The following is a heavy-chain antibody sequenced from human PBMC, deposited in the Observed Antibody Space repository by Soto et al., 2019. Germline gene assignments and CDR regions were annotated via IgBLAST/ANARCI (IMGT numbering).Heavy chain of an antibody. CDR3: ARGGVVVRGYYYGMDV. D-gene: IGHD3-22*01. CDR2: IIPIFGTA. CDR1: GGTFSSYA. J-gene: IGHJ6*02. Sequence: QVQLVQSGAEVKKPGSSVKVSCKASGGTFSSYAISWVRQAPGQGLEWMGGIIPIFGTANYAQKFQGRVTITADESPSTAYMELSRLRSEDTAVYYCARGGVVVRGYYYGMDVWGQGTTVTVSS. V-gene: IGHV1-69*01.